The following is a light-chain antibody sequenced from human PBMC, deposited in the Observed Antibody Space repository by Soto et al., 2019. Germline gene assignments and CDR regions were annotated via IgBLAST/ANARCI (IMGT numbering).Light chain of an antibody. CDR1: QSVSAN. V-gene: IGKV3D-15*01. CDR3: QQYNSWPWT. Sequence: EIVLTQSPGTLSLSPGERATLSCRASQSVSANIGWYQQKPGQSPRLLIYGASTRATGIPGRFSGSGSGTEFTLTISSPQSEDCAVYYCQQYNSWPWTFGQGTKVEIK. CDR2: GAS. J-gene: IGKJ1*01.